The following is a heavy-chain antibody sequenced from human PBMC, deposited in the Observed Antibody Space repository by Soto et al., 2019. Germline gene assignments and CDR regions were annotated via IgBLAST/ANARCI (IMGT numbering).Heavy chain of an antibody. CDR2: ISYDGSNK. V-gene: IGHV3-30-3*01. CDR1: GVTFSRYA. D-gene: IGHD6-6*01. J-gene: IGHJ4*02. CDR3: ARDRIAARAHFDY. Sequence: PGGALRLCWGASGVTFSRYAMHGGRQAPGKGLEWVAVISYDGSNKYYADSVKGRFTISRDNAKNSLYLQMNSLRDEDTAVYYCARDRIAARAHFDYWGQGTLVPVSS.